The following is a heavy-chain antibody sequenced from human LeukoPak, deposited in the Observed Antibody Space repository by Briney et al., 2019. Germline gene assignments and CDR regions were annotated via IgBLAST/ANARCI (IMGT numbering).Heavy chain of an antibody. J-gene: IGHJ4*02. CDR2: IYYSGNT. Sequence: PSETLSLTCTVSGGSISSYYWSWIRQSPGKGLEWIGDIYYSGNTNYNPSLKSRVTISVDTSKNQFSLKLSSVTAADTAVYYCARKLDDYVWGSYRFDYWGQGTMVTVSS. CDR1: GGSISSYY. V-gene: IGHV4-59*12. CDR3: ARKLDDYVWGSYRFDY. D-gene: IGHD3-16*02.